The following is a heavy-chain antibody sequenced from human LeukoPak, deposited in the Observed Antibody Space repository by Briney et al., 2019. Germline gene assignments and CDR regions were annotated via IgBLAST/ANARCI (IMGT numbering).Heavy chain of an antibody. V-gene: IGHV4-34*01. CDR2: INHSGST. Sequence: KSSETLSLTCGVYGASLSGYYWSWIRQPPGKGLEWIGEINHSGSTNYNPSLKSRVTISVDTSKNQFSLNLSSVTAADTAVYYCAGGYGDLTFDYWGQGTLVTVSS. D-gene: IGHD4-17*01. CDR3: AGGYGDLTFDY. J-gene: IGHJ4*02. CDR1: GASLSGYY.